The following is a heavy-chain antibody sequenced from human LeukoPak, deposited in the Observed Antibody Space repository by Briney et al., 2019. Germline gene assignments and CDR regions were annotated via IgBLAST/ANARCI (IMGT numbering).Heavy chain of an antibody. Sequence: PSETLSLTCAVSGYSISSGYYWGWIRQPPGKGLELIGSIYHSGSTYYNPSLKSRVTISVDASKNQFSLKLRSVTAADTAVYYCARISTGDSIGLAWGQGTLATVSS. V-gene: IGHV4-38-2*01. CDR1: GYSISSGYY. D-gene: IGHD3-22*01. CDR3: ARISTGDSIGLA. J-gene: IGHJ5*02. CDR2: IYHSGST.